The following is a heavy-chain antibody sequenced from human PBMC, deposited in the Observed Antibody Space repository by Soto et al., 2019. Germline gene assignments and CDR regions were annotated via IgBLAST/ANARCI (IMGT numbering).Heavy chain of an antibody. CDR2: IYHSGST. J-gene: IGHJ5*02. V-gene: IGHV4-4*02. D-gene: IGHD3-22*01. Sequence: SATLSLTCAVSGGSISSSNWWSWVRQPPGKVLEWIGEIYHSGSTSYNPSLKSRVTISVDKSKHHFSLKLSSVTAADTAVYYCARRINYYDSSGYYLNWFDPWGQGTLVTVSS. CDR1: GGSISSSNW. CDR3: ARRINYYDSSGYYLNWFDP.